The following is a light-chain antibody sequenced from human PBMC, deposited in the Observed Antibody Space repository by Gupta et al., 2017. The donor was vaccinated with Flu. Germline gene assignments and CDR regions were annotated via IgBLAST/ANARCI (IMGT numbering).Light chain of an antibody. CDR2: AND. Sequence: QSVLTQPPSVSGAPGQRDTITCTGTYPNIGAGYDVHWYQQLPRTAPKLLISANDNRPSGVPDRFSASNSDTSASLAITGRQPEDEAVYYCQSYDTSLSAVVFAGGTKLTVL. V-gene: IGLV1-40*02. CDR3: QSYDTSLSAVV. CDR1: YPNIGAGYD. J-gene: IGLJ2*01.